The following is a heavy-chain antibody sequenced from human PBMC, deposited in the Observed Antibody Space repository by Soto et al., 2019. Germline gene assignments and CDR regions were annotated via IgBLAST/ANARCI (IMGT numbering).Heavy chain of an antibody. CDR2: IWYDGSNK. V-gene: IGHV3-33*01. CDR3: ARVRGYSYGYGDY. CDR1: GFTFSSYG. D-gene: IGHD5-18*01. J-gene: IGHJ4*02. Sequence: QVQLVESGGGVVQPGRSLRLSCAASGFTFSSYGMHWVRQAPGKGLEWVAVIWYDGSNKYYADPVKGRFTISRDNSKNTLYLQMNSLRAEDTAVYYCARVRGYSYGYGDYWGQGTLVTVSS.